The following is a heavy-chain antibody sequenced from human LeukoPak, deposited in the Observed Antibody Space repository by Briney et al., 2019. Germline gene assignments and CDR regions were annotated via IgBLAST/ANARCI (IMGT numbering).Heavy chain of an antibody. CDR2: INPNSGGT. J-gene: IGHJ6*02. Sequence: ASVKVSCKASGYTFTGYYMHWVRQAPGQGLEWMGWINPNSGGTNYAQKFQGWVTMTRDTSISTAYMELSRLRSDDTAVYYCARGPIVVVPAAVPYYYYYGMDVWGQGTTDTVSS. CDR1: GYTFTGYY. CDR3: ARGPIVVVPAAVPYYYYYGMDV. V-gene: IGHV1-2*04. D-gene: IGHD2-2*01.